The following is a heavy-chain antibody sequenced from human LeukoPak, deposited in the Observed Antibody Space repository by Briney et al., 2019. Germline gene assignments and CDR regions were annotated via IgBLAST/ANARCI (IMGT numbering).Heavy chain of an antibody. Sequence: PGGSLTLSCAASGFTFSSYAMSWVRQAPGKGLKWVSGISGSGGSTYYADSVKGRFTISRDNSKNTLYLQMNSLRAEDTAVYYCAKDQKKGYYYYGMDVWGQGTTVTVSS. CDR2: ISGSGGST. CDR3: AKDQKKGYYYYGMDV. J-gene: IGHJ6*02. V-gene: IGHV3-23*01. CDR1: GFTFSSYA.